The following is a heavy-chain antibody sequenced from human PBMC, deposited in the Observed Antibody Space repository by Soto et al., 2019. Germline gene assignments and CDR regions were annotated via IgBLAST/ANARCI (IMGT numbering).Heavy chain of an antibody. CDR3: AKGDTCFGELFSTYPRGAFDI. CDR1: GGSISSGDYY. Sequence: SETLSLTCTVSGGSISSGDYYWGWIRQPPGKGLEWIGYIYYSGSTYYNPSLKSRVTIPVDTSKNQFSLKLSSVTAADTAVYYCAKGDTCFGELFSTYPRGAFDIWGQGTMVTVSS. J-gene: IGHJ3*02. D-gene: IGHD3-10*01. V-gene: IGHV4-30-4*01. CDR2: IYYSGST.